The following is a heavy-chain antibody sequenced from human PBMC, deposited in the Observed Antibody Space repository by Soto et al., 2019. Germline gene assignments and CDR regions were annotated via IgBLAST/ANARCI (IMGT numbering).Heavy chain of an antibody. V-gene: IGHV1-69*13. Sequence: SVKVSCKASGGTFSSYAISWVRQAPGQGLEWMGGIIPIFGTANYAQKFQGRVTITADESTSTAYMELSSLRSADTAVYYSARDKPYGSGTYNWFDHWGQGHLVTAS. CDR3: ARDKPYGSGTYNWFDH. CDR1: GGTFSSYA. J-gene: IGHJ5*02. D-gene: IGHD3-10*01. CDR2: IIPIFGTA.